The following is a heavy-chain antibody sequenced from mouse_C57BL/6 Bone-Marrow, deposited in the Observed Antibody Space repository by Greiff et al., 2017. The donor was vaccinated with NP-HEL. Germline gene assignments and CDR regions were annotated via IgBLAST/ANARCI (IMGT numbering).Heavy chain of an antibody. Sequence: VQLKQSGAELVRPGASVKLSCTVSGFNIKDDYMHWVKQRPEQGLEWIGWLDPENGDTEYASKFQGKATITADTSSNTASRTLSSLTSEDTAVYYCTTGGSSPYAMDYWGQGTSVTVSS. V-gene: IGHV14-4*01. CDR1: GFNIKDDY. CDR2: LDPENGDT. CDR3: TTGGSSPYAMDY. J-gene: IGHJ4*01. D-gene: IGHD1-1*01.